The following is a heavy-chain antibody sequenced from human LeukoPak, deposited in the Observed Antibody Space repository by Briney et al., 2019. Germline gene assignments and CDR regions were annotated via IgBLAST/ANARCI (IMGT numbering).Heavy chain of an antibody. CDR3: ARGQGYVDDYGMDV. J-gene: IGHJ6*02. CDR1: GYTFTSYD. CDR2: MNPNSGGT. V-gene: IGHV1-2*04. D-gene: IGHD1-1*01. Sequence: ASVKVSCKASGYTFTSYDINWVRQATGQGLEWMGWMNPNSGGTNYAQKFQGWVTMTRDTSISTAYMELSRLRSDDTAVYYCARGQGYVDDYGMDVWGQGTTVTVSS.